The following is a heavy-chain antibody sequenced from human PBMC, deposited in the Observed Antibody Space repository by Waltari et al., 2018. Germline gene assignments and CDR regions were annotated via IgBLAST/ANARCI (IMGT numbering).Heavy chain of an antibody. CDR3: ARFCSGGSCYPMGAFDI. CDR1: GCSISSGGYY. D-gene: IGHD2-15*01. V-gene: IGHV4-31*01. J-gene: IGHJ3*02. Sequence: QVQLQESGPGLVKPSQTLSLTRTVPGCSISSGGYYCNWIRQHPGKGLAWIGYIYYSGSTYYNPSLKSLVTISVDTSKNQFSLKLSSVTAADTAVYYCARFCSGGSCYPMGAFDIWGQGTMVTVSS. CDR2: IYYSGST.